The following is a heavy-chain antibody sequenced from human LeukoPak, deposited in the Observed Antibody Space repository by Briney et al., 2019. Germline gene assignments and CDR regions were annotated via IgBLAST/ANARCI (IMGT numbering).Heavy chain of an antibody. CDR1: GYTFTSYY. V-gene: IGHV1-46*01. D-gene: IGHD3-16*01. CDR2: IDPSGVST. J-gene: IGHJ4*02. CDR3: AREDASSFDY. Sequence: ASVKVSCKASGYTFTSYYMHWVRQAPGQGLEWMGIIDPSGVSTTYAQKFQGRATMTRDMSTSTVYMELSSLRSEDTAVYNCAREDASSFDYWGEGTLVTVSS.